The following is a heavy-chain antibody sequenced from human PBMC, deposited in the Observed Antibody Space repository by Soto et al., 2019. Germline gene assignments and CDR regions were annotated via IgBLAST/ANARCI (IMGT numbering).Heavy chain of an antibody. V-gene: IGHV3-48*01. Sequence: EVQLVESGGGLVQPGGSLRLSCAASGFTFSSSSMNWVRQAPGKGLEWVSYISSSSSTIYYADSVKGRFTISRDNAKNTLDLQKNILRAEEMAVYYCARTLLSCSSTSCYFRSYYYYYYDMDVWGKGTTVTVSS. CDR2: ISSSSSTI. CDR1: GFTFSSSS. CDR3: ARTLLSCSSTSCYFRSYYYYYYDMDV. J-gene: IGHJ6*03. D-gene: IGHD2-2*01.